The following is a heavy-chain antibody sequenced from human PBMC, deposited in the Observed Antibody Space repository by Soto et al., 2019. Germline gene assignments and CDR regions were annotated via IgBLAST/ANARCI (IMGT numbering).Heavy chain of an antibody. J-gene: IGHJ1*01. V-gene: IGHV3-7*05. Sequence: EVQLVASGGDLVQPGGSLRISCAASGFTFSAHWLTWVRQAPGKGLEYVATLNQDGSKKYYVDSVKGRFTISRDNARNSLYLQMNSLRVEDTAVYFCVRESCVGGWCKGYFQEWGQGTRVTVSS. CDR3: VRESCVGGWCKGYFQE. D-gene: IGHD2-21*01. CDR1: GFTFSAHW. CDR2: LNQDGSKK.